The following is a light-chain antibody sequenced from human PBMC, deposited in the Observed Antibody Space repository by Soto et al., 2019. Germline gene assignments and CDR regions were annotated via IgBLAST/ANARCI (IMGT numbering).Light chain of an antibody. J-gene: IGKJ4*01. CDR3: QQYKNWPPLT. CDR1: QSVSYN. CDR2: GAF. V-gene: IGKV3-15*01. Sequence: EIVMTQSPATVSVSPGETATLSCRASQSVSYNLAWYQQKPGQGLRLLIYGAFTRATGIPARFSGSGSGTEFTLTISSLQSEDFAVYYCQQYKNWPPLTFGGGTTLEIK.